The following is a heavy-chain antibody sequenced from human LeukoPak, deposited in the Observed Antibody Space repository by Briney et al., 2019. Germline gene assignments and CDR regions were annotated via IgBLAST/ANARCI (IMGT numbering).Heavy chain of an antibody. V-gene: IGHV1-24*01. D-gene: IGHD2-15*01. CDR2: FDPEDGET. CDR1: GYTLTELS. CDR3: ATDPSALYCSGGSCYSVRPYYYYGMDV. J-gene: IGHJ6*02. Sequence: ASVKVSCKVSGYTLTELSMHWVRQAPGKGLEWMGGFDPEDGETIYAQKFQGRVTMTEDTSTDTAYMELSSLRSEDTAVYYCATDPSALYCSGGSCYSVRPYYYYGMDVWGQGTTVTASS.